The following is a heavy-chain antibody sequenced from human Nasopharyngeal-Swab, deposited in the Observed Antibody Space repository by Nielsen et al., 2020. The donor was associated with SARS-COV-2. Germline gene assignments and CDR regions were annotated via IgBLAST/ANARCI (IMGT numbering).Heavy chain of an antibody. D-gene: IGHD5-12*01. J-gene: IGHJ3*02. Sequence: VRQAPGKGLEWVANIKQDGSEKYYADSVKGRLTISRDKSRNTLYLQMNNLRVEDTAIYYCAREGPYSGTNVFDIWGQGTMVTVSS. CDR2: IKQDGSEK. V-gene: IGHV3-7*01. CDR3: AREGPYSGTNVFDI.